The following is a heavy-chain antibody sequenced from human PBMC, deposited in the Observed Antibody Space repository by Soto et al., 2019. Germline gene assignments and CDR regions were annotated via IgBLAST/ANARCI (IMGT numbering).Heavy chain of an antibody. Sequence: QVQLQESGPGLVKPSQTLSLTCIVSGGSISTGGYYWSGIRQLPGKGLEWIGYIYYSGSTYYNPSLKSRLTISVDTSKSQFSLKLTSVTAADTAVYYCARAVQGPHAFDIWGQGTMVTVSS. J-gene: IGHJ3*02. CDR1: GGSISTGGYY. D-gene: IGHD6-6*01. CDR3: ARAVQGPHAFDI. V-gene: IGHV4-31*03. CDR2: IYYSGST.